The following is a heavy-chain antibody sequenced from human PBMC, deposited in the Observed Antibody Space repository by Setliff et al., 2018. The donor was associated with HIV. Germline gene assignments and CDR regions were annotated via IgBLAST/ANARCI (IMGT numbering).Heavy chain of an antibody. CDR2: IYHTGRT. D-gene: IGHD3-16*01. J-gene: IGHJ6*03. V-gene: IGHV4-31*03. CDR1: GDSISSGDHY. CDR3: ARDGDWGTGYYSYMDV. Sequence: LSLTCTVSGDSISSGDHYWSWIRQHPGKGLEWIGYIYHTGRTYFNESLKSRVTISVDTSKNQFSLKLSSVTAADTAVYYCARDGDWGTGYYSYMDVWGKGTTVTVSS.